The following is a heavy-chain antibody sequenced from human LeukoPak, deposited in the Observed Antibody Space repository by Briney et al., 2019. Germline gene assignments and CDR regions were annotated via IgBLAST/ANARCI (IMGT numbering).Heavy chain of an antibody. CDR3: ARMPTAAAGLNWFDP. V-gene: IGHV4-34*01. CDR2: INHSGST. CDR1: GGSFSGYY. Sequence: SETLSLTCAVYGGSFSGYYWSWIRQPPGKGLEWIGEINHSGSTNYNPSLKSRVTISVDTSKNQFSLKLSSVTAADTAVYYCARMPTAAAGLNWFDPWGQGTLVTVSS. D-gene: IGHD6-13*01. J-gene: IGHJ5*02.